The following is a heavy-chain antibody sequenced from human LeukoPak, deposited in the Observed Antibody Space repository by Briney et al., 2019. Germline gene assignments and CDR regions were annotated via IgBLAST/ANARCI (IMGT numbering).Heavy chain of an antibody. D-gene: IGHD3-9*01. CDR1: GFTVSSNY. V-gene: IGHV3-66*01. Sequence: GGSLRLSCAASGFTVSSNYMSWVRQAPGKGLEWVSVIYSGGSTYYADSVKGRFTISRDNSKNTLYLQMNSLRAEDTAVYYCARESLLTGWQNHPDYWGQGTLVTVSS. CDR2: IYSGGST. J-gene: IGHJ4*02. CDR3: ARESLLTGWQNHPDY.